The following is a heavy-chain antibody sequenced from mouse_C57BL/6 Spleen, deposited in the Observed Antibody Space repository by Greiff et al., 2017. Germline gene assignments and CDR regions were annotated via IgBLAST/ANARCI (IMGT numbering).Heavy chain of an antibody. CDR3: ARHEDNDYGDYYAMDY. CDR2: FYPGSGSI. J-gene: IGHJ4*01. Sequence: VKPQESGAELVKPGASVKLSCKASGYTFTEYTIHWVKQRSGQGLEWIGWFYPGSGSIKYNEKFKDKATLTADKSSSTVYMELSRLTSEDSAVYFCARHEDNDYGDYYAMDYWGQGTSVTVSS. CDR1: GYTFTEYT. D-gene: IGHD2-4*01. V-gene: IGHV1-62-2*01.